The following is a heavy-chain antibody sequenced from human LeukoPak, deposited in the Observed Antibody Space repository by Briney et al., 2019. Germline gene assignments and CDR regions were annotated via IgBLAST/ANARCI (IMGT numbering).Heavy chain of an antibody. CDR3: ARVVYAGAPYFDY. D-gene: IGHD2-8*02. V-gene: IGHV4-61*01. Sequence: NPSETLSLTCTVSGGSVSSGSYYWSWIRQPPGKGLVWNGYIYYSRSTNDNPSLKSRLTISVDTSKIQFSLKLSSVTAADMAVYYCARVVYAGAPYFDYWGQGTLVTVSS. J-gene: IGHJ4*02. CDR2: IYYSRST. CDR1: GGSVSSGSYY.